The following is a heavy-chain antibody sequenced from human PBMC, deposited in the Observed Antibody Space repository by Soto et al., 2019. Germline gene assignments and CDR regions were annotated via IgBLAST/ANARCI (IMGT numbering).Heavy chain of an antibody. Sequence: EVQLVESGGGLVQPGGSLRLSCVASGFTFRNYWMSWLGEAPGKGLEWVANTNQDGRGRYSVDSVKGRFTISRDNAKNSMHLQMTSLREEDTAVYYCARDGSGYSTDWGQGTLVTVSS. CDR2: TNQDGRGR. CDR1: GFTFRNYW. V-gene: IGHV3-7*01. J-gene: IGHJ4*02. D-gene: IGHD5-18*01. CDR3: ARDGSGYSTD.